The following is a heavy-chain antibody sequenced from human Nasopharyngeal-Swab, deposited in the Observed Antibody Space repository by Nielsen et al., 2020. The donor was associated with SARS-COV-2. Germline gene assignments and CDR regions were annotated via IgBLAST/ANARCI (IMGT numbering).Heavy chain of an antibody. J-gene: IGHJ4*02. Sequence: SETLSLTCTVSGYSISSGYYWGWIRQPPGKALEWIASIYHSGNTYYNPSLKSRVTISVDTSKNQFSLKLNSVTAADPALYFCVHLWLPGFWGQGTLVTVSS. D-gene: IGHD2-21*01. V-gene: IGHV4-38-2*02. CDR3: VHLWLPGF. CDR2: IYHSGNT. CDR1: GYSISSGYY.